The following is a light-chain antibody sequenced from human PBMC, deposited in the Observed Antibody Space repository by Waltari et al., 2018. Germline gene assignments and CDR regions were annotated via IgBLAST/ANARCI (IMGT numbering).Light chain of an antibody. J-gene: IGKJ3*01. CDR1: QSISRH. CDR3: QQSYSTPFT. V-gene: IGKV1-39*01. Sequence: DIQMTLSPSSLSASVGDRVTITCRASQSISRHLNWYQQKSGKAPKFLIHAASSLQSGVPSRFSGSGSGTDFTLTITSLQPEDFATYYCQQSYSTPFTFGPGTKVDVE. CDR2: AAS.